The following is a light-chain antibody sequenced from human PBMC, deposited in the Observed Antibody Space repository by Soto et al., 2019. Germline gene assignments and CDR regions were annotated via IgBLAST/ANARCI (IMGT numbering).Light chain of an antibody. CDR1: QSIGRF. CDR2: DAS. J-gene: IGKJ4*01. Sequence: QMTQSASTLSAPFGDRVTITCWASQSIGRFLAWYQHQPGKAPKLLIYDASTLQSGVPSRFSGSLYGTDFNLTISSLQTEDVATYYCQKYNSAPLTFGGGTKVDIK. CDR3: QKYNSAPLT. V-gene: IGKV1-27*01.